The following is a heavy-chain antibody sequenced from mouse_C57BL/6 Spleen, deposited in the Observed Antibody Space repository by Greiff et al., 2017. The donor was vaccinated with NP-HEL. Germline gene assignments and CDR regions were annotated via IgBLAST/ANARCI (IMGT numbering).Heavy chain of an antibody. V-gene: IGHV1-82*01. CDR3: ARPLITTGGYFDV. J-gene: IGHJ1*03. CDR2: IYPGDGDT. CDR1: GYAFSSSW. D-gene: IGHD1-1*01. Sequence: VQLQQSGPELVKPGASVKISCKASGYAFSSSWMNWVKQRPGKGLEWIGGIYPGDGDTNYNGKFKGKATLTADKSSSTAYMQLSSLTSEDSAVYFCARPLITTGGYFDVWGTGTTVTVSS.